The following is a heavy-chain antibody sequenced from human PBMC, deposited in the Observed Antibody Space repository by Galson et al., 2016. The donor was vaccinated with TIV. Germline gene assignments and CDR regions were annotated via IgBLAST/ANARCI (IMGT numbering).Heavy chain of an antibody. CDR3: SRGNWNYGMVGSMDV. V-gene: IGHV6-1*01. Sequence: CAISGDRVPGHTAARNWVRQSPPRGLEWLGRTYSTSKWNTDYEVSVKGRIIIRPDTSMNQVSLQLSSVIPDDTSVYYCSRGNWNYGMVGSMDVWGRGTTVTVS. CDR2: TYSTSKWNT. D-gene: IGHD1-7*01. CDR1: GDRVPGHTAA. J-gene: IGHJ6*02.